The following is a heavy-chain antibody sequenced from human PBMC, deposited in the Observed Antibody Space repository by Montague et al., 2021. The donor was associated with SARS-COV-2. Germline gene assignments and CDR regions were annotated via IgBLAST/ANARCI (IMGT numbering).Heavy chain of an antibody. Sequence: SETLSLTCTVPGGSISRYSWTWIRQPPGKGLEWIGYIYNSGSTNYNPSLTSRVTISVDTSKNQFSLKLSSVAAADTAVYYCVRVGRGSSWYGVAFDIWGQGTMVTVSS. V-gene: IGHV4-59*01. CDR2: IYNSGST. J-gene: IGHJ3*02. CDR3: VRVGRGSSWYGVAFDI. CDR1: GGSISRYS. D-gene: IGHD6-13*01.